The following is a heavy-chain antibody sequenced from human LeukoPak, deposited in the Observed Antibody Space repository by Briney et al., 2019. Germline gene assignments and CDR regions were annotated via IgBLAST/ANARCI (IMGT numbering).Heavy chain of an antibody. D-gene: IGHD1-26*01. CDR1: GFTFSSYA. CDR3: ARSYQGGSDY. CDR2: ISYDGSNK. V-gene: IGHV3-30*01. J-gene: IGHJ4*02. Sequence: GRSLRLSCAASGFTFSSYAMHWVRQAPGKGLEWVAVISYDGSNKYYADSVKGRFTISRDNSKNTLYLQMNSLRAEDTAVYYCARSYQGGSDYRGQGTLVTVSS.